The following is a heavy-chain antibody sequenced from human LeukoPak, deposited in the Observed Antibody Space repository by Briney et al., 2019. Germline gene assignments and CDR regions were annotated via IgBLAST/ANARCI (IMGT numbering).Heavy chain of an antibody. CDR2: ISSSGTAM. Sequence: PGGSLRLSCAASGLTFSRYTMFWLRQAPGMGLEWVSYISSSGTAMDYADSVKGRFTISRDNAKNSLYLQMNSLRAEDTAVYYCARVSYSPSPTPFDYWGQGTRVTVSS. CDR3: ARVSYSPSPTPFDY. CDR1: GLTFSRYT. V-gene: IGHV3-48*01. D-gene: IGHD2-15*01. J-gene: IGHJ4*02.